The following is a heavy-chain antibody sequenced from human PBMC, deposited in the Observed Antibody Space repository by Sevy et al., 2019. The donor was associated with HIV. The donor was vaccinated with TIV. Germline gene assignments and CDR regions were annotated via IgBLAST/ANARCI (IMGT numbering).Heavy chain of an antibody. CDR2: IIPIFGTA. J-gene: IGHJ4*02. Sequence: ASVKVSCKASGGTFSSYAISWVRRAPGQGLEWMGRIIPIFGTANYAQKFQGRVTITADKSTSTAYMELSSLRSEDTAVYYCARRNGYSYGPDFDYWGQGTLVTVSS. CDR3: ARRNGYSYGPDFDY. V-gene: IGHV1-69*06. CDR1: GGTFSSYA. D-gene: IGHD5-18*01.